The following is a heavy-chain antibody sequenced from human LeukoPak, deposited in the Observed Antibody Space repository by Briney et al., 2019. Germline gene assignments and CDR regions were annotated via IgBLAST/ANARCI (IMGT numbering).Heavy chain of an antibody. CDR3: AKERVVDGPFGY. J-gene: IGHJ4*02. CDR1: GGSFSGYY. CDR2: ISGSGGST. D-gene: IGHD3-22*01. V-gene: IGHV3-23*01. Sequence: ETLSLTCAVYGGSFSGYYWSWVRQAPGKGLEWVSAISGSGGSTYYADSVKGRFTISRDNSKNTLYLQMNSLRAEDTAVYYCAKERVVDGPFGYWGQGTLVTVSS.